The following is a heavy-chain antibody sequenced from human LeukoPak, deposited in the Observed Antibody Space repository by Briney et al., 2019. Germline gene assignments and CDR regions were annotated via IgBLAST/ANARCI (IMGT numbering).Heavy chain of an antibody. CDR2: MNPNSGNT. CDR3: ARRTTYGGPNDY. D-gene: IGHD4-23*01. CDR1: GYTFTSFD. J-gene: IGHJ4*02. Sequence: ASVKVSCEASGYTFTSFDINWVRQATGQGLEWMGWMNPNSGNTGYAQKFQGRVTITRNTSTSTAYMELSSLRSEDTAVYYCARRTTYGGPNDYWGQGTLVTVSS. V-gene: IGHV1-8*01.